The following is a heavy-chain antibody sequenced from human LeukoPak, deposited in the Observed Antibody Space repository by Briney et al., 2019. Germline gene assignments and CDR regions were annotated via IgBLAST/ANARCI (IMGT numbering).Heavy chain of an antibody. CDR1: GFTFSSYG. Sequence: PGGSLRLSCAASGFTFSSYGMHWVRQAPGKGLEWVAVIWYDGSNKYYADSVKGRFTISRDNSKNTLYLQMNSLRAEDTAVYYCAKGSVDETGGYYLGETWGQGTLVTVSS. CDR3: AKGSVDETGGYYLGET. V-gene: IGHV3-33*06. D-gene: IGHD3-3*01. CDR2: IWYDGSNK. J-gene: IGHJ5*02.